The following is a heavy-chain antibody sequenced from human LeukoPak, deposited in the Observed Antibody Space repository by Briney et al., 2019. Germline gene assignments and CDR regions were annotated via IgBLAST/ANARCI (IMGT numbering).Heavy chain of an antibody. Sequence: GGSLRLSCTASGLAFSTSGFNWVRQAPGKGLEWVASIGPTGSDRYHADSIKGRFTISRDNANNFLYLQMNSLRAEDTAVYYCATETNGRHYDYWGQGTLLTVSS. CDR3: ATETNGRHYDY. CDR2: IGPTGSDR. CDR1: GLAFSTSG. V-gene: IGHV3-21*06. J-gene: IGHJ4*02. D-gene: IGHD1-14*01.